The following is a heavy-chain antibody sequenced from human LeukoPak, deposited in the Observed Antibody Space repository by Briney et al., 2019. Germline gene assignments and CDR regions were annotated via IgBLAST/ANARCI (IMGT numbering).Heavy chain of an antibody. CDR2: IYYSGST. D-gene: IGHD3-3*01. V-gene: IGHV4-39*01. J-gene: IGHJ5*02. CDR1: GGSISSSSYY. Sequence: SETLSLTCTVSGGSISSSSYYWGWIRQPPGKGREWIGSIYYSGSTYYNPSLKSRATISVDTSKNQFSLKLSSVTAADTAVYYCARPRLRFLDPNWFDPWGQGTLVTVSS. CDR3: ARPRLRFLDPNWFDP.